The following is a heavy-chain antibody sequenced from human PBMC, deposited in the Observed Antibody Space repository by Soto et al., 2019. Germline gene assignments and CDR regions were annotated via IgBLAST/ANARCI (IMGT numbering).Heavy chain of an antibody. V-gene: IGHV3-7*03. CDR2: IKQDGSEK. CDR1: GFTFSSEL. Sequence: LRLSCAASGFTFSSELMSWVRQAPGKGLEWVANIKQDGSEKYYVDSVKGRFTISRDNAKNSLYLQMNSLRAEDTAVYYCARLGAGDLDAFDIWGQGTMVTVSS. CDR3: ARLGAGDLDAFDI. D-gene: IGHD3-10*01. J-gene: IGHJ3*02.